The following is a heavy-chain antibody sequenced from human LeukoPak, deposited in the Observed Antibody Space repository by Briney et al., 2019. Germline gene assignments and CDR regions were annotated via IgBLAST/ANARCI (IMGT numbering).Heavy chain of an antibody. CDR1: GFTFSSYE. CDR3: ATSTSRGPYYYYMDV. Sequence: GGSLRLSCAASGFTFSSYEMNWVGQAPGKGLEWVSYISSSGSTIYYADSVKGRFTISRDNDKNSLYLQMNSLGAEDTAVYYCATSTSRGPYYYYMDVWGKGTTVTVSS. D-gene: IGHD2-2*01. CDR2: ISSSGSTI. V-gene: IGHV3-48*03. J-gene: IGHJ6*03.